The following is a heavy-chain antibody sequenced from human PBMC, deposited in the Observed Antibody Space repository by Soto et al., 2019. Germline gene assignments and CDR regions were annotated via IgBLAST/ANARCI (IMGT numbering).Heavy chain of an antibody. CDR3: ARDSGAQAGKY. CDR2: ISSSSSTI. CDR1: GFTFSSYS. D-gene: IGHD1-1*01. V-gene: IGHV3-48*01. J-gene: IGHJ4*02. Sequence: EVQLVESGGGLVQPGGSLRLSCAASGFTFSSYSMNWVRQAPGKGLEWVSYISSSSSTIYYADSVKGRFTISRDNAKNSLYLQMNSLRAEDTAVYYCARDSGAQAGKYWGQGTLVTVSS.